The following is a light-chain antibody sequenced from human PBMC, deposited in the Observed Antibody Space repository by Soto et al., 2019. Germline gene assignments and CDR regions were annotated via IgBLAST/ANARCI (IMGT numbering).Light chain of an antibody. V-gene: IGKV3-20*01. CDR1: QSVRSTY. CDR2: GAS. Sequence: IVLTQSPGTLSLSPGERGTLSCRASQSVRSTYLAWYQQRPGQAPRLLIYGASSRATGIPDRFSGSGSGTDFTLTISRLEPEDSAVYYCHQYSSSRKTFGQGTKVDIK. J-gene: IGKJ1*01. CDR3: HQYSSSRKT.